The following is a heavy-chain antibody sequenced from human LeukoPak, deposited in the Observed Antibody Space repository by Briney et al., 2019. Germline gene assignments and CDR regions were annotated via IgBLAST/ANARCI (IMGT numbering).Heavy chain of an antibody. CDR1: GFTFSSFS. D-gene: IGHD3-22*01. V-gene: IGHV3-30*04. CDR2: ISYDGSNK. J-gene: IGHJ6*02. CDR3: AREGTLSGLDPYYYYGMDV. Sequence: GGSLRLSCAASGFTFSSFSMHWVRQAPGKGLEWVAVISYDGSNKYYADSVKGRFTISRDNSKNTLYLQMNSLRAEDTAVYYCAREGTLSGLDPYYYYGMDVWGQGTTVTVSS.